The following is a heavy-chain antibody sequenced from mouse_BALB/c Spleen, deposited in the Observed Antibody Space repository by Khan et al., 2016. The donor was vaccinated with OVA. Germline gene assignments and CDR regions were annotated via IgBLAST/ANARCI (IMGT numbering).Heavy chain of an antibody. CDR1: GFSLTGYG. V-gene: IGHV2-6-7*01. J-gene: IGHJ3*01. Sequence: QVQLKESGPGLVAPSQSLSITCTVSGFSLTGYGINWVRQPPGKGLEWLGMIWGDGSTDYNSPLKSRLSITKDNSKSQVFLKMNSLQTDDTARYYCARELRLGGFAYWGQGTLGTVSA. CDR2: IWGDGST. D-gene: IGHD1-2*01. CDR3: ARELRLGGFAY.